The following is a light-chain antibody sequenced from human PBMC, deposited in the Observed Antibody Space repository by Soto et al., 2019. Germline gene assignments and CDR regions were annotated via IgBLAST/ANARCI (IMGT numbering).Light chain of an antibody. J-gene: IGKJ1*01. Sequence: EIVMTQSPATLSVSPGERATLSCRASQSVSSNLAWYQQKPGQAPRLLIYGASTRATGIPARFSGSGSGKELPLTSRSLQTEEFAVYYGQQYNNWPPWTFGQGTKVQIK. CDR2: GAS. CDR1: QSVSSN. CDR3: QQYNNWPPWT. V-gene: IGKV3-15*01.